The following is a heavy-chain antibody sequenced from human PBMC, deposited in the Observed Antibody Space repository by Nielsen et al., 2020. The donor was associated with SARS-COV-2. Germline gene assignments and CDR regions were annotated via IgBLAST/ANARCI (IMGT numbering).Heavy chain of an antibody. V-gene: IGHV1-18*04. CDR3: ASLHCSSTSCYEAGFDY. J-gene: IGHJ4*02. CDR1: GYTFTGYY. CDR2: ISAYNGNT. D-gene: IGHD2-2*01. Sequence: ASVKVSCKASGYTFTGYYMHWVRQAPGQGLEWMGWISAYNGNTNYAQKLQGRVTMTTDTSTSTAYMELRSLRSDDTAVYYCASLHCSSTSCYEAGFDYWGQGTLVTVSS.